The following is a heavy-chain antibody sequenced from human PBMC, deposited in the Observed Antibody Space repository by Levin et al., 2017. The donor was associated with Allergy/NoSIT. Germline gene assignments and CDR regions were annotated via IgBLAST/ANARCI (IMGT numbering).Heavy chain of an antibody. Sequence: GGSLRLSCAASGFTFSTYAMHWVRQAPGRGLECVAVISYDGNNNHYTESVKGRFSISRDNSKNTLYLQMNSLRAEDTGTFYCARGPNMASGGVYYYYYMDAWGIGTTVTVSS. V-gene: IGHV3-30-3*01. D-gene: IGHD3-3*01. J-gene: IGHJ6*03. CDR2: ISYDGNNN. CDR1: GFTFSTYA. CDR3: ARGPNMASGGVYYYYYMDA.